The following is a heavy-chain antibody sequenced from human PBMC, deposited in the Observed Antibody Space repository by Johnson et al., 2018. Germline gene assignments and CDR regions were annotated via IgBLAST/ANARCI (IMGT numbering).Heavy chain of an antibody. CDR2: INPRGGST. D-gene: IGHD7-27*01. J-gene: IGHJ3*02. CDR1: GYTFISYY. V-gene: IGHV1-46*01. Sequence: VQLVESGAEVKKPGASVKVSCKASGYTFISYYIHWVRQAPGQGLEWMGIINPRGGSTTYAQKCQNRGTVTRDMSTSTVSTELSGLRSEDAAGYYCARALGGAFDIGGQGTMLTVSS. CDR3: ARALGGAFDI.